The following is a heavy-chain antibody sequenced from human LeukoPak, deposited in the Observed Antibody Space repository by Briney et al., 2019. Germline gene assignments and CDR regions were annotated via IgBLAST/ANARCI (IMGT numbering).Heavy chain of an antibody. J-gene: IGHJ4*02. D-gene: IGHD6-6*01. CDR2: ISSSSSTI. V-gene: IGHV3-48*01. CDR1: GFTFSSYS. CDR3: ARVGGIGDIAARPFDY. Sequence: PGGSLRLSCAASGFTFSSYSMNWVRQAPGKGLEWVSYISSSSSTIYYADSVKGRFTISRDNAKNSLYLQMNSLRAEDTAVYYCARVGGIGDIAARPFDYWGQGTLVTVSS.